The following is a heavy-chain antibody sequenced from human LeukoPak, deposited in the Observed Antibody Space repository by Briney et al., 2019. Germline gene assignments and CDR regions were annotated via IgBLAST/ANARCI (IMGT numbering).Heavy chain of an antibody. CDR3: AREQPSNQLRDY. J-gene: IGHJ4*02. CDR1: GYTFTGYY. D-gene: IGHD1-7*01. CDR2: INPISGGT. V-gene: IGHV1-2*07. Sequence: ASVKVSCKASGYTFTGYYMHWVRQAPGQGLEWMGWINPISGGTNYAHKFQGRVTMTRDTSISTAFMELSRLRSDDTAVYYCAREQPSNQLRDYWGQGTLVTVSS.